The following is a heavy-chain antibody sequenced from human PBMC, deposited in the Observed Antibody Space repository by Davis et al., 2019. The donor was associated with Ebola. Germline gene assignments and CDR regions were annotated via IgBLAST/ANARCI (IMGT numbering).Heavy chain of an antibody. V-gene: IGHV1-2*02. CDR1: GYTFTGCY. J-gene: IGHJ4*02. CDR3: ARDLIGDNILCPDF. Sequence: ASVKASCKASGYTFTGCYIHWVRQAPGQGLEWMGWINVNSGATKYGQNFQGRVTMTRDTSISTAYLEVSWLTSDDTAVYYCARDLIGDNILCPDFWGQGTLVTVSS. D-gene: IGHD3-16*01. CDR2: INVNSGAT.